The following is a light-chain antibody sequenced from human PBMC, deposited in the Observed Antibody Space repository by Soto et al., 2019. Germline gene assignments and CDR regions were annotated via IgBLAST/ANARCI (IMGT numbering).Light chain of an antibody. CDR3: QQYGSSPPVT. J-gene: IGKJ2*01. CDR1: QSVSSSY. Sequence: EIVLTQSPGTLSLSPGERATLSCRASQSVSSSYLAWYQQKPGQAPRLLIYGASSRATGIPDRFSGSGSGTDFTFTISRLEPEDVAVYYCQQYGSSPPVTFGQGTKLEIK. CDR2: GAS. V-gene: IGKV3-20*01.